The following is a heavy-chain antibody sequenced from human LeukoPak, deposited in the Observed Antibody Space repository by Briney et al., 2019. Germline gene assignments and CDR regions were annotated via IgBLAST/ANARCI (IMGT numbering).Heavy chain of an antibody. CDR1: GFTFSDYY. CDR3: ARVPLFGYYFDY. J-gene: IGHJ4*02. Sequence: GESLKISCAASGFTFSDYYMSWIRQAPGKGLEWVSSISSSSSYIYYADSVKGRFTISRDNAKNSLYLQMNSLRAEDTAVYYCARVPLFGYYFDYWGQGTLVTVSS. D-gene: IGHD3-3*01. V-gene: IGHV3-11*06. CDR2: ISSSSSYI.